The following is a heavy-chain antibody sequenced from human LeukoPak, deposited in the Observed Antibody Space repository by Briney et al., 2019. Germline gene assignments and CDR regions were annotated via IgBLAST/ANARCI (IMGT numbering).Heavy chain of an antibody. Sequence: GGALRLSCSASGFTFSSYALRWGRPAPGKGLEWVSAISGSGGSTYYADSVKGRFTISRDNSKNTLYLQMNSLRAEDTAVYYCAKLSRGLFDYWGQGTLVTVSS. CDR1: GFTFSSYA. CDR3: AKLSRGLFDY. CDR2: ISGSGGST. J-gene: IGHJ4*02. D-gene: IGHD3-10*01. V-gene: IGHV3-23*01.